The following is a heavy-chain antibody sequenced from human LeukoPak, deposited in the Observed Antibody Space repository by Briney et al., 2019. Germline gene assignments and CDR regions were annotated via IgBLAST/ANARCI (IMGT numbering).Heavy chain of an antibody. J-gene: IGHJ6*02. D-gene: IGHD6-13*01. Sequence: ASVKVSCKASGYTFTGYYMHWVRQAPGQGLEWMGWINPNSGGTNYAQKFQGWITMTRDTSISTAYMELSRLRSDDTAVYYCARDLRYSSSWYYYYYGMDVWGQGTTVTVSS. CDR1: GYTFTGYY. CDR2: INPNSGGT. CDR3: ARDLRYSSSWYYYYYGMDV. V-gene: IGHV1-2*04.